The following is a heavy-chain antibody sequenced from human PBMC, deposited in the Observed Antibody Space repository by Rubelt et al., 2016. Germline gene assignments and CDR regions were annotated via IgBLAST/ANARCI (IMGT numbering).Heavy chain of an antibody. CDR1: GGSFSGYY. V-gene: IGHV4-34*01. D-gene: IGHD6-19*01. CDR2: INHSGST. Sequence: QVQLQQWGAGLLKPSETLSLTCAVYGGSFSGYYWSWIRQPPGKGLEWIGEINHSGSTNYNPSLKRRVTLSGDPPKNQFSRKRSSVTAADTVWYYCARVRARQWLANWGQGTLVTVSS. CDR3: ARVRARQWLAN. J-gene: IGHJ4*02.